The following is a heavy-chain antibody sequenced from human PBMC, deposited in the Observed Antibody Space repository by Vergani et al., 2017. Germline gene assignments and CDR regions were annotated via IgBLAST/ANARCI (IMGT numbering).Heavy chain of an antibody. CDR3: ARSEGDDSSGYCSSAPDY. J-gene: IGHJ4*02. CDR1: GFTVSSNY. CDR2: IYSGGST. V-gene: IGHV3-53*04. Sequence: EVQLVESGGGLVKPGGSLRLSCAASGFTVSSNYMSWVRQAPGKGLEWVTVIYSGGSTYYADSVKGRFTISRHNSKNTLYLQMNSLRAEDTAVYYCARSEGDDSSGYCSSAPDYWSEGSLVTVSS. D-gene: IGHD3-22*01.